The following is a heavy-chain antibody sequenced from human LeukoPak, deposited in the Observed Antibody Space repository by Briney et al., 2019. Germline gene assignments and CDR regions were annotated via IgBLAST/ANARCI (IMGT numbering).Heavy chain of an antibody. V-gene: IGHV1-18*01. CDR3: ARNGRVRRVVKDLFEY. CDR2: VSPYNGNT. Sequence: ASVRVSCKTSGYTFNDYDITWVRQAPGQGLEWMGRVSPYNGNTYYSQRFQDRVIITKDTSTGTAYMDLRDLRTDDTAMYYCARNGRVRRVVKDLFEYWGRGTLVAVSS. J-gene: IGHJ4*02. D-gene: IGHD3-10*01. CDR1: GYTFNDYD.